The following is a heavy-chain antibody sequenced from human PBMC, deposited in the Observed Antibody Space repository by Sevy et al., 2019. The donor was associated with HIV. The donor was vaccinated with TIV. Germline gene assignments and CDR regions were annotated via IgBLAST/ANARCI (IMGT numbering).Heavy chain of an antibody. CDR1: GFTFSSYW. CDR3: ARDTAQGYCSGGRCFIDY. D-gene: IGHD2-15*01. Sequence: GGSLRLSCAASGFTFSSYWVHWVRQAPGKGLVWVSRINSDGSSTSYADSVKGRFTISRDNAKNTLYLQMNSLRAEDTAVYYCARDTAQGYCSGGRCFIDYWGQGTLVTVSS. V-gene: IGHV3-74*01. J-gene: IGHJ4*02. CDR2: INSDGSST.